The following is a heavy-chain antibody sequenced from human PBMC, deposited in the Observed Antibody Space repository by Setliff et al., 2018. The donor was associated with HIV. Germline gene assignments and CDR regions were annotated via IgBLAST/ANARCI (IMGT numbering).Heavy chain of an antibody. J-gene: IGHJ3*02. CDR1: GGTFSSYA. CDR3: ARDRLTAGKYCSDSRCDDAFDI. D-gene: IGHD2-15*01. Sequence: VASVKVSCKASGGTFSSYAISWVRQAPGQGLEWMGGIIPIFGTANYAQKFQGRVTMTTDESTSTAYMELRSLKSDDTAVYYCARDRLTAGKYCSDSRCDDAFDIWGQGTMVTVS. CDR2: IIPIFGTA. V-gene: IGHV1-69*05.